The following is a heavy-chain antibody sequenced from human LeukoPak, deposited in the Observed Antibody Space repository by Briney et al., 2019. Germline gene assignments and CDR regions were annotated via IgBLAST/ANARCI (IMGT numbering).Heavy chain of an antibody. V-gene: IGHV3-30*02. CDR2: IRYDGSNK. Sequence: PGGSLRLSCAASGFTFSSYGMHWVRQAPGKGLEWVAFIRYDGSNKYYADSVKGRFTISRDNSKNTLNLQMNSLRAEDTAVYYCAKGSTTLRPYLDYWGQGTLVTVSS. J-gene: IGHJ4*02. CDR3: AKGSTTLRPYLDY. CDR1: GFTFSSYG. D-gene: IGHD1-1*01.